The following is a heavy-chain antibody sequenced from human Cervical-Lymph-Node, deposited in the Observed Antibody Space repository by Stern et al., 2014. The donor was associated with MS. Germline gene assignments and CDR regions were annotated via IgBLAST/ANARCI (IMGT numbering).Heavy chain of an antibody. CDR2: IYWDDDK. Sequence: QVTLKESGPTLVKPTQTLTLTCTFSGLSLNTSGEGVGWIRQPPGKALEWLALIYWDDDKRSSPSLKRRLSITKDTSKNQVVLTMTNMDPVDTATYYCAHRRISGIGVAGFDYWGQGTLVTVSS. J-gene: IGHJ4*02. V-gene: IGHV2-5*02. CDR1: GLSLNTSGEG. CDR3: AHRRISGIGVAGFDY. D-gene: IGHD6-13*01.